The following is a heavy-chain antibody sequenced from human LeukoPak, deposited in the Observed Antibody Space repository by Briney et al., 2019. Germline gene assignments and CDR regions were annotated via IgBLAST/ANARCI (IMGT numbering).Heavy chain of an antibody. CDR3: ARATVVNGAFDY. CDR2: IYHSGST. V-gene: IGHV4-30-2*01. Sequence: PSETLSLTCAVSGGSISSGGYSWRWIRQPPGKGLEWIGYIYHSGSTYYNPSLKSRVTISVDRSKNQFSLKLSSVTAADTAVYYRARATVVNGAFDYWGQGTLVTVSS. J-gene: IGHJ4*02. D-gene: IGHD4-23*01. CDR1: GGSISSGGYS.